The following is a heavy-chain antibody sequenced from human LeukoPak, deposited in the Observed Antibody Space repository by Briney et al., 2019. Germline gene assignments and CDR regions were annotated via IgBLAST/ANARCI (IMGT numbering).Heavy chain of an antibody. CDR2: ISDYNGNI. Sequence: GASVKVSCKASGYTFSSYGISWVRQAPGQGLEWMGWISDYNGNINYAQKVQGRVTMTTDPFTSTAYMELRSLRSDDTAVYYCARDGPDRAAWFDPWGQGTLVTVSS. CDR1: GYTFSSYG. J-gene: IGHJ5*02. D-gene: IGHD3-22*01. V-gene: IGHV1-18*01. CDR3: ARDGPDRAAWFDP.